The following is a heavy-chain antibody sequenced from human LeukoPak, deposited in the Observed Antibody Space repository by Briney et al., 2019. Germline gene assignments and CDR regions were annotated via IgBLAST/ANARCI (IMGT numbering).Heavy chain of an antibody. CDR1: GFTFSSYG. D-gene: IGHD1-26*01. J-gene: IGHJ4*02. Sequence: GGSLRLSCAASGFTFSSYGMHWVRQAPGKGLEWVAFIRYDGSNKYYADSVKGRFTISRDNSKNTLYLQMNSLRAEDTAVYYCAKDKMLGKIVGATDYWGQGTLVTVSS. CDR3: AKDKMLGKIVGATDY. V-gene: IGHV3-30*02. CDR2: IRYDGSNK.